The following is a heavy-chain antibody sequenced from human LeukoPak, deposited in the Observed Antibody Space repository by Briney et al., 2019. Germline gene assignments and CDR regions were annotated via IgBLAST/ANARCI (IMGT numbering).Heavy chain of an antibody. V-gene: IGHV3-30-3*02. CDR1: GFTFSTYA. D-gene: IGHD6-19*01. Sequence: GGSLRLSCAASGFTFSTYAMHWVRQAPGKGLEWVAVISNDGSNKYYADSVKGRFTISRDNSKNTLYLQMNSLRAEDTAVYFCAKIRSSVGWYEPFDYWGQGNLVTVSS. J-gene: IGHJ4*02. CDR3: AKIRSSVGWYEPFDY. CDR2: ISNDGSNK.